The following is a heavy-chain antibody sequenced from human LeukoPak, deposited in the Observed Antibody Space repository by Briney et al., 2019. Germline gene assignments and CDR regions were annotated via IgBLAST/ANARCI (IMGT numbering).Heavy chain of an antibody. D-gene: IGHD4-17*01. CDR2: INTNTGNP. V-gene: IGHV7-4-1*02. J-gene: IGHJ4*02. Sequence: ASVKVSCKASGYTFTSYAMNWVRQAPGQGLEWTGWINTNTGNPTYAQGFTGRFVFSLDTSVSTAYLQISSLKAEDTAVYYCARVVHDYGDYELVYWGQGTLVTVSS. CDR3: ARVVHDYGDYELVY. CDR1: GYTFTSYA.